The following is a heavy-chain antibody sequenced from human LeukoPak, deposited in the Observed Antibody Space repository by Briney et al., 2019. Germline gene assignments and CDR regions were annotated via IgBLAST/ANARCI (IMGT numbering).Heavy chain of an antibody. CDR1: GYTFTGYY. J-gene: IGHJ6*02. CDR2: INPNSGGT. Sequence: ASVKVSCKASGYTFTGYYMHWVRQAPGQGLEWMGRINPNSGGTNYAQKFQGRVTMTRDTSISTAYMELSRLRSDDTAVYYCAREGPATQKNKGYCSGGSCRYYYYGMDVWGQGTTVTVSS. CDR3: AREGPATQKNKGYCSGGSCRYYYYGMDV. V-gene: IGHV1-2*06. D-gene: IGHD2-15*01.